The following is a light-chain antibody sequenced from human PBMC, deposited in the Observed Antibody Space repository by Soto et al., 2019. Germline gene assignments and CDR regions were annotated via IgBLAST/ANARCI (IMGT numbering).Light chain of an antibody. Sequence: EILITQSPATLSVSPGERVTLSCRASQSVSRNLAWYQQKPGQAPRLLIYDASNRATGIPARLSGSGSVTVFTLTISSLEPEDFAVYYCQQRSNWATFGPGTKVDIK. CDR1: QSVSRN. CDR3: QQRSNWAT. J-gene: IGKJ3*01. V-gene: IGKV3-11*01. CDR2: DAS.